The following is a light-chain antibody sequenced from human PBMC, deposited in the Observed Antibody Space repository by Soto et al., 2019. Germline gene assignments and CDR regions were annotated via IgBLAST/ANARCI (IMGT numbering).Light chain of an antibody. CDR1: QSVSSN. J-gene: IGKJ4*01. Sequence: ELVLTQSPATLSVSPGERATLSCRASQSVSSNLAWYQQKPGQAPRLVIYGASTRATGIPARFSGSGSGTELTLTISSLQSEDFAVYYCQHYNKLPLTFGGGAKVEIK. V-gene: IGKV3-15*01. CDR2: GAS. CDR3: QHYNKLPLT.